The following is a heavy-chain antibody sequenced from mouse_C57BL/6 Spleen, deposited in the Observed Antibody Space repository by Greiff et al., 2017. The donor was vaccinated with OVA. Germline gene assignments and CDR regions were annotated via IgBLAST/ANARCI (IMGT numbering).Heavy chain of an antibody. CDR1: GYSFTDYN. CDR3: ARSEGYSNYVGAMDY. D-gene: IGHD2-5*01. Sequence: VQLQQSGPELVKPGASVKIPCKASGYSFTDYNMNWVKQSNGKSLEWIGVINPNYGTTSYNQKFKGKATLTVDQSSSTAYMQLNSLTSEDSAVYYCARSEGYSNYVGAMDYWGQGTSVTVSS. CDR2: INPNYGTT. V-gene: IGHV1-39*01. J-gene: IGHJ4*01.